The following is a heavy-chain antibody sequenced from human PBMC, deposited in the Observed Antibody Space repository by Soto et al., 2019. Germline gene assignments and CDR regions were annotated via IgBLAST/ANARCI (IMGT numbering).Heavy chain of an antibody. J-gene: IGHJ6*02. Sequence: SETLSLTCTVSGGSISSGGYYWSWIRPHPGKGLEWIGYIYYSGSTYYNPSLKSRVTISVDTSKNQFSLKLSSVTAADTAVYYCARGPTAGRVRKYYYYGMDVWGQGTTVTVS. CDR1: GGSISSGGYY. D-gene: IGHD6-13*01. CDR2: IYYSGST. V-gene: IGHV4-31*03. CDR3: ARGPTAGRVRKYYYYGMDV.